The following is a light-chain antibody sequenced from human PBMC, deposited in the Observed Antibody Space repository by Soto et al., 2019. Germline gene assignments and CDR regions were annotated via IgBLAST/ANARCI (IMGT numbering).Light chain of an antibody. J-gene: IGLJ1*01. V-gene: IGLV2-14*03. Sequence: QSALTQPASVSGSPGQSITFSRTGTSSDVGSYDYVSWHQQHPGKAPKLIIYDVNNRPSGVPSRFSGSKSGNTASLIISGLQTEDEADYYCCAYSTSGTHVFGTGTKLTVL. CDR3: CAYSTSGTHV. CDR2: DVN. CDR1: SSDVGSYDY.